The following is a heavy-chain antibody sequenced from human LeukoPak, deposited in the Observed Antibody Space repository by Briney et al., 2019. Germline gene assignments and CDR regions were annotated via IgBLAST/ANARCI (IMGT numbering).Heavy chain of an antibody. CDR1: GYTFTTYD. D-gene: IGHD4-23*01. V-gene: IGHV1-8*01. CDR3: ARGPNKSDGGNSGSAWFDP. CDR2: MNPNSGNT. Sequence: ASVKVSCKASGYTFTTYDINWMRQATGQGLEWMGWMNPNSGNTGYAQKFQGRVTMTRNTSISTAYMELSSLRSEDTAVYYCARGPNKSDGGNSGSAWFDPWGQGTLVTVSS. J-gene: IGHJ5*02.